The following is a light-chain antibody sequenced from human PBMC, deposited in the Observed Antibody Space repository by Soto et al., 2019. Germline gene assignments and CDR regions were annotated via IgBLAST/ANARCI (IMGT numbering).Light chain of an antibody. Sequence: EIVLTQSPGTLSLSPGETATLSCRASHSFGNYYLAWYQQTPGQAPRLLIYGVSRRATGIPDRFSGSGSGTDFTLNISRLEAEDFAVYYCQQYGTSPRTFGQGTKVEFK. CDR3: QQYGTSPRT. CDR2: GVS. CDR1: HSFGNYY. J-gene: IGKJ1*01. V-gene: IGKV3-20*01.